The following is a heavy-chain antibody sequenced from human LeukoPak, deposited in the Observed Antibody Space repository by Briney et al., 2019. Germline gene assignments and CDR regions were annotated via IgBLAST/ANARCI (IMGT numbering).Heavy chain of an antibody. J-gene: IGHJ4*02. CDR3: ARFNIVAAIDY. Sequence: ASVKVSCKASGYTFTGFYLHWVRQAPGQGLEWMGWINPNTGDTNYAQTFQGRVTMSRDTSINTAYMELSRLTSDDTAVYYCARFNIVAAIDYWGQGTLVTVSS. V-gene: IGHV1-2*02. D-gene: IGHD5-12*01. CDR2: INPNTGDT. CDR1: GYTFTGFY.